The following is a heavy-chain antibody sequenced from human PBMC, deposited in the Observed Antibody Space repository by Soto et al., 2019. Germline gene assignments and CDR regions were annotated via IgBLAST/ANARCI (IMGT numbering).Heavy chain of an antibody. J-gene: IGHJ6*02. CDR3: ARSQGGSSSLDIYYYYYYGMDV. V-gene: IGHV1-69*01. CDR2: VIPIFGTP. Sequence: QVQLVPSGAEVKKPGSSVKVSCKAPGGTFSTYAISWVRQAPGQGLEWMGGVIPIFGTPKYAQKFQGRVTINADESTSTGYMELRSLRSKDTAVYYYARSQGGSSSLDIYYYYYYGMDVRGQGTTVTVSS. CDR1: GGTFSTYA. D-gene: IGHD2-15*01.